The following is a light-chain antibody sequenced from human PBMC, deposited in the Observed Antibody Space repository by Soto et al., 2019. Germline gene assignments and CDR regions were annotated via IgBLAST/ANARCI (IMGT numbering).Light chain of an antibody. CDR3: SSYTSSGNRV. Sequence: QSVLTQPASVSGSPGQSITISCTGTSSDIGGYNYVSWYQQFPGKAPKLMISEVNNRPSGVSSRLSGSRSGNTASLTISGVQAEDEAAYYRSSYTSSGNRVSGGGTKLTVL. V-gene: IGLV2-14*01. CDR2: EVN. J-gene: IGLJ3*02. CDR1: SSDIGGYNY.